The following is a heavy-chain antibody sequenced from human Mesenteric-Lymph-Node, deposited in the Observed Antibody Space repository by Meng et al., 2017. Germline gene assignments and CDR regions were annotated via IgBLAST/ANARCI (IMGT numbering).Heavy chain of an antibody. CDR1: GFTFSSYG. J-gene: IGHJ3*02. D-gene: IGHD4-23*01. CDR2: ICYDGSNK. V-gene: IGHV3-33*01. CDR3: ARDSPTTVGAFDI. Sequence: GGSLRLSCAASGFTFSSYGMHGVRQAPGKGLEWVAVICYDGSNKYYADSVKGRFTISRDNSKNTLYLQMNSLRAEDTAVYYCARDSPTTVGAFDIWGQGTMVTVSS.